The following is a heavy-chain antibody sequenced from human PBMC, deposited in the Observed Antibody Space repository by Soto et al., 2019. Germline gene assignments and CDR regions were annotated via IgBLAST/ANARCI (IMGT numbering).Heavy chain of an antibody. CDR1: GGSISSSSYY. V-gene: IGHV4-39*01. J-gene: IGHJ4*02. Sequence: SETLSLTCTVSGGSISSSSYYWGWIRQPPGKGLEWIGSIYYSGSTYYNPSLKSRVTISVDTSKNQFSLKLSSVTAADTAVYYCAGGSGYASGGVDYWGQGTLVTVSS. D-gene: IGHD3-3*01. CDR2: IYYSGST. CDR3: AGGSGYASGGVDY.